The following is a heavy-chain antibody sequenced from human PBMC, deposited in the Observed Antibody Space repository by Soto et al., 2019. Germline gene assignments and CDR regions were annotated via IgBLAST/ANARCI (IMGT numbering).Heavy chain of an antibody. CDR1: GGSFSGYY. D-gene: IGHD3-22*01. V-gene: IGHV4-34*01. Sequence: SETLSLTCAVYGGSFSGYYWSWIRQPPGKGLEWIGEINHSGSTNYNPSLKSRVTISVDKSQDQFSQRLSSVTAADTAVYYCARGSNAGSGYYFDYWGQGTLVTVSS. J-gene: IGHJ4*02. CDR2: INHSGST. CDR3: ARGSNAGSGYYFDY.